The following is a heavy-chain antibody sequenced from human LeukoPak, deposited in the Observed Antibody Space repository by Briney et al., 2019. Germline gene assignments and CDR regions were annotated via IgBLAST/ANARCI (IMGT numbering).Heavy chain of an antibody. V-gene: IGHV3-11*01. CDR3: ARDLQYSSGWYVRNYYYMDV. Sequence: PGGSLRLSCAASGFTFSDYYMSWIRQAPGKGLEWVSYISSSGSTIYYADSVKGRFTISRDNAKNSLYLQMNSLRAEDTAVYYCARDLQYSSGWYVRNYYYMDVWGKGTTVTISS. D-gene: IGHD6-19*01. CDR1: GFTFSDYY. CDR2: ISSSGSTI. J-gene: IGHJ6*03.